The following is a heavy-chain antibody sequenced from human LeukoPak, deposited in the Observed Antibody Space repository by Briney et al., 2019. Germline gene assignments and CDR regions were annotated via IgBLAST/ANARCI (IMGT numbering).Heavy chain of an antibody. J-gene: IGHJ4*02. Sequence: APVKVSCKASGYTFTSYDINWVRQATGQGLEWMGWMNPNSGDTGYAQKFQGRVTMTRNTSISTAYMELSSLRSEDTAVYYCARGLGGAYYYDSSGYVFDYWGQGALVTVSS. CDR1: GYTFTSYD. V-gene: IGHV1-8*01. D-gene: IGHD3-22*01. CDR3: ARGLGGAYYYDSSGYVFDY. CDR2: MNPNSGDT.